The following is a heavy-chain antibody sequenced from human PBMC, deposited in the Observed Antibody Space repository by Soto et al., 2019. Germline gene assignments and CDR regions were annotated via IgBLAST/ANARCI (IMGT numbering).Heavy chain of an antibody. D-gene: IGHD3-3*01. Sequence: PSETLSLTCTVSGYSVTTINYYWGWVRQPPGKGLEWIGSIHYLGDTYYNPSLKNRVSISIDTSKNQFSLSLTSVTAADTAVYFCATGSGHFLAIPSDYWGQGTLVTVSS. CDR3: ATGSGHFLAIPSDY. J-gene: IGHJ4*02. V-gene: IGHV4-39*01. CDR1: GYSVTTINYY. CDR2: IHYLGDT.